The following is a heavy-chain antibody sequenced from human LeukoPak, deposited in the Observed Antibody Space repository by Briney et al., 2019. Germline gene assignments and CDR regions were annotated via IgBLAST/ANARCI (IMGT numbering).Heavy chain of an antibody. J-gene: IGHJ1*01. CDR3: AREGSGWYGQYFQH. V-gene: IGHV1-2*02. CDR2: INPNSGGT. D-gene: IGHD6-19*01. Sequence: ASVKVSCKASGYTFTGYYMHWVRQAPGQGLEWMGWINPNSGGTNYAQKFQGRVTMTRDTSISTAYMELSRLRSDDTAVYYCAREGSGWYGQYFQHWGQGTLVTVSS. CDR1: GYTFTGYY.